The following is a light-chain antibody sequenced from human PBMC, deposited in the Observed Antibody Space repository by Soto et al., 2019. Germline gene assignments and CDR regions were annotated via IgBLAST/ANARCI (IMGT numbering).Light chain of an antibody. J-gene: IGLJ1*01. CDR3: SSYTSNSTPFV. V-gene: IGLV2-14*01. CDR1: SSDVGNYIF. CDR2: EVS. Sequence: QSALTQPASVSGSPGQSITISCTGTSSDVGNYIFVSWYQQYPRKAPKLIIYEVSSRPAGVSHRFSGSKSGNTASLSISGLQAEDEADYYCSSYTSNSTPFVFGTGTKLTVL.